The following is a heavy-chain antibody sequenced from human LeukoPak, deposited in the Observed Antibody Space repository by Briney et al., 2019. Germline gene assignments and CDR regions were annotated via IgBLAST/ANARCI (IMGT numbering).Heavy chain of an antibody. D-gene: IGHD3-10*02. CDR2: ISGSGGST. V-gene: IGHV3-23*01. J-gene: IGHJ3*02. CDR1: GFTFSSYA. CDR3: AKDPVFGDLLPSAFDI. Sequence: GGSLRLSCAASGFTFSSYAMSWVRQAPGKGPEWVSAISGSGGSTYYADSVKGRFTISRDNSKNTLYLQMNSLRAEDTAVYYCAKDPVFGDLLPSAFDIWGQGTMVTVSS.